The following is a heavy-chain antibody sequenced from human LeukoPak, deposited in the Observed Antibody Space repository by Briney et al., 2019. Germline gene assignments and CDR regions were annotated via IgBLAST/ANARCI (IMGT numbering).Heavy chain of an antibody. J-gene: IGHJ4*02. V-gene: IGHV1-3*03. CDR1: GYTITNYA. CDR3: AIRDGHTDH. D-gene: IGHD5-24*01. CDR2: INPANGYT. Sequence: GASVKVSCKTSGYTITNYAMHWVRQAPGQAIEWLAWINPANGYTRYSQHFQDRVTVSSDTSADTAYMELSSLRSEDKAVYYCAIRDGHTDHWGQGTLVTVSS.